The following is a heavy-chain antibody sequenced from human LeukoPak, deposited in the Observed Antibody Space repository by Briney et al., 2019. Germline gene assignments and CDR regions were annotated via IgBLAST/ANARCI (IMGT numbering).Heavy chain of an antibody. Sequence: GGSLRLSCAASGFTFSSYSMNWVRQAPGKGLEWVSSISSSSSYIYYADSVKGRFTISRDNAKNSLYLQMNNLRAEDTAVYYCAKLVGATEESFDYWGQGTLVTVSS. CDR2: ISSSSSYI. CDR3: AKLVGATEESFDY. D-gene: IGHD1-26*01. J-gene: IGHJ4*02. V-gene: IGHV3-21*01. CDR1: GFTFSSYS.